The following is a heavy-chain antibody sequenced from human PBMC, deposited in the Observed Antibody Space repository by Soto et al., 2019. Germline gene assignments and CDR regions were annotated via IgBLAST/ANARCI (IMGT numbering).Heavy chain of an antibody. D-gene: IGHD3-3*01. Sequence: GASVKVSCKASGYTFTIYGISWVRQAPGQGLEWMGWISAYNGNTKYAQKFQGRVTMTTDTSASTAYMELSSLRSEDTAVYYCARLGAYDFWSGYYQHYYYGMDVWGQGTTVTVSS. CDR1: GYTFTIYG. CDR3: ARLGAYDFWSGYYQHYYYGMDV. CDR2: ISAYNGNT. J-gene: IGHJ6*02. V-gene: IGHV1-18*01.